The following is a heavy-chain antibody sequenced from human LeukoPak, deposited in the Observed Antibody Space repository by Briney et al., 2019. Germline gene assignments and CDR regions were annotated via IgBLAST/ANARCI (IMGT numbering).Heavy chain of an antibody. CDR2: IYYSGST. CDR3: ARRAAVADSFDY. Sequence: SETLSLTCTVSGGSISSYYWSWIRQPPGKGLEWIGYIYYSGSTNYNPSLKSRVTISVDTSKNQFSLELSSVTAADTAVYYCARRAAVADSFDYWGQGTLVTVSS. CDR1: GGSISSYY. J-gene: IGHJ4*02. V-gene: IGHV4-59*01. D-gene: IGHD6-19*01.